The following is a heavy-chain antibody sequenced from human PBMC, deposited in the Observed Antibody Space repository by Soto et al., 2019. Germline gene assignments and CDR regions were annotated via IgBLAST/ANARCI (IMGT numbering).Heavy chain of an antibody. D-gene: IGHD3-16*01. Sequence: PSETLSLTCTVSGGSISSYYWSWIRQPPGKGLEWIGYIYYSGSTNYSPSLKSRVTISVDTSKNQFSLKLSSVTAADTAVYYCARGGGWFDPWGQGTLVTVSS. CDR1: GGSISSYY. J-gene: IGHJ5*02. CDR2: IYYSGST. CDR3: ARGGGWFDP. V-gene: IGHV4-59*01.